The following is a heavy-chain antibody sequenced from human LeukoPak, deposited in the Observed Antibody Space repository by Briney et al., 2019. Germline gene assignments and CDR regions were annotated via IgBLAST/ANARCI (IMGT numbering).Heavy chain of an antibody. J-gene: IGHJ6*04. D-gene: IGHD3-10*02. V-gene: IGHV3-23*01. CDR1: GFTFSTYG. CDR3: AELGITMIGGV. Sequence: GGSLRLSCAASGFTFSTYGMSWVRQAPGKGLEWVSGISGSGGSTYYADSVKGRFTISRDNAKNSLYLQMNSLRAEDTAVYYCAELGITMIGGVWGKGTTVTISS. CDR2: ISGSGGST.